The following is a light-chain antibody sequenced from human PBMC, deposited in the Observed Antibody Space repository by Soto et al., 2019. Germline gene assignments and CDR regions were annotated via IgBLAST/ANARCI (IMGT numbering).Light chain of an antibody. CDR2: EVS. V-gene: IGLV2-14*01. Sequence: QSALTQPASVSGSPGQSITISCTGTSSDVGGYNYVSWYQQHPGKAPKLMIYEVSNRPSGVSNRFSGSKSGNTASLTISGLQAEAEADYYCSSYTSSSTRVFGGGIKLTVL. J-gene: IGLJ3*02. CDR3: SSYTSSSTRV. CDR1: SSDVGGYNY.